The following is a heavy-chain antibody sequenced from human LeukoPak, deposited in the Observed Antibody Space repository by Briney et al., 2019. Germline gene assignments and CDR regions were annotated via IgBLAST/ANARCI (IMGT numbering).Heavy chain of an antibody. CDR1: GYTFATYW. V-gene: IGHV5-51*01. J-gene: IGHJ4*02. Sequence: GESLKISCKGFGYTFATYWIGWVRQMPGKGPEWMGTTYPSDSDTRYSPSFQGHVTISADKSITTAYLQWSSLKAPDSAMYYCTRTPRLVAHAFYFDQWGRGTLVTVSS. D-gene: IGHD2-2*01. CDR3: TRTPRLVAHAFYFDQ. CDR2: TYPSDSDT.